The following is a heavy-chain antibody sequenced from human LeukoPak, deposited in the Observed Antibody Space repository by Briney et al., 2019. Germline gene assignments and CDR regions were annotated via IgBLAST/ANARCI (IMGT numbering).Heavy chain of an antibody. CDR3: ARMVDSSGFSPCQH. D-gene: IGHD3-22*01. CDR1: GHSIINSYY. CDR2: IYHTGST. J-gene: IGHJ1*01. Sequence: PSETLSLTCTVSGHSIINSYYWGWIRQPPGKGLEWIGSIYHTGSTYYNPSLKSRITISIDTSKYQFSLKVNSVTAADTAVYYCARMVDSSGFSPCQHWGQGTLVTVSS. V-gene: IGHV4-38-2*02.